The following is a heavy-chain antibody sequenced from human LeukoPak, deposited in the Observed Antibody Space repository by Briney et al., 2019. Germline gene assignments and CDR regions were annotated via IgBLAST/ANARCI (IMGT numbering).Heavy chain of an antibody. Sequence: GASVKVSCKASGYTFTSYDINWVRQATGQGLAWMGWMNPNSGNTGYAQKFQGRVTMTRNTSISTAYMELSSLRSEDTAVYYCARGSLIVGAPTRSFDIWGQGTMVTVSS. CDR2: MNPNSGNT. V-gene: IGHV1-8*01. CDR1: GYTFTSYD. CDR3: ARGSLIVGAPTRSFDI. J-gene: IGHJ3*02. D-gene: IGHD1-26*01.